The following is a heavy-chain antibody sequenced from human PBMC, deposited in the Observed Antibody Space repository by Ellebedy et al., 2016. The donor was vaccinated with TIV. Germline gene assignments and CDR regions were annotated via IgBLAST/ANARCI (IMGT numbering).Heavy chain of an antibody. D-gene: IGHD2-2*01. Sequence: MPSDTLSLTCAVSGCSISSGDYSGSSIRQPPGRGLEWIWYIYHSGNTYSNPSLNSRVTISVDRSKNQFSLKLSSVTAADTAVYYCARHAGNAEYAFDFWGQGSPVTVSS. CDR2: IYHSGNT. J-gene: IGHJ4*02. CDR1: GCSISSGDYS. V-gene: IGHV4-30-2*01. CDR3: ARHAGNAEYAFDF.